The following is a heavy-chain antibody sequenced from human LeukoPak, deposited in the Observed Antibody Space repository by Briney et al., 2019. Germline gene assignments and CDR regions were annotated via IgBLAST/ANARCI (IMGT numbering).Heavy chain of an antibody. CDR3: AXXGGNAQSDSWSGPFDY. D-gene: IGHD3-3*01. J-gene: IGHJ4*02. CDR1: GLTFSNFK. CDR2: ISDSGRTT. V-gene: IGHV3-48*03. Sequence: GGSLRLSCVVSGLTFSNFKMNWVRQAPGKGLEWVSYISDSGRTTFYADSVKGRFTISRDNAKNSLYLQMSSLRVEDTAVYYXAXXGGNAQSDSWSGPFDYWGQGTLVTVSS.